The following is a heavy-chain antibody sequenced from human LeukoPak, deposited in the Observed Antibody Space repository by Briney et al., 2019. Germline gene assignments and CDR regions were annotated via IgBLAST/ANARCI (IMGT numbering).Heavy chain of an antibody. Sequence: GGSLRLSCAASGFTFSSYSMNWVRQAPGKGLEWVSSISSSSSYIYYADSVKGRFTISRDNAKNSLYLQMNSLRAEDTAVYYCARDYGYCSGGSCFTRSYYFDYWGQGTLVTVSS. CDR1: GFTFSSYS. V-gene: IGHV3-21*01. J-gene: IGHJ4*02. CDR3: ARDYGYCSGGSCFTRSYYFDY. CDR2: ISSSSSYI. D-gene: IGHD2-15*01.